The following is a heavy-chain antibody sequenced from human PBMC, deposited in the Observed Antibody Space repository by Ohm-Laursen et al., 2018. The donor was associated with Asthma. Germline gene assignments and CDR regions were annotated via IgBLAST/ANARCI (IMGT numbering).Heavy chain of an antibody. Sequence: SVKVSCKSLGGTLGTSVIGWVRQAPGQGLEWLGGINSVLGTSTYAQKFHDRFTITADESTSTVYMTLSSLTSEDTAVYYCARKAGSCITSNCYSLDFWGQGTLVTVSS. CDR1: GGTLGTSV. D-gene: IGHD2-15*01. J-gene: IGHJ4*02. CDR2: INSVLGTS. V-gene: IGHV1-69*13. CDR3: ARKAGSCITSNCYSLDF.